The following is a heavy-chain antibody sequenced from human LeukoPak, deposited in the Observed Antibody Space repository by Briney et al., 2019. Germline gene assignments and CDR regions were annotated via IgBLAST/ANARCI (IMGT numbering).Heavy chain of an antibody. D-gene: IGHD5-18*01. V-gene: IGHV4-59*01. Sequence: SETLSLTCTVSGGSISSYYWSWIRQAPGKGLEWIGYIYYSGSTNYNPSPKSRVTISVGTSKNQFSLKLNSVTAADTAVYYCARDPEYNYGFDFWGQGTLVTVSS. J-gene: IGHJ4*02. CDR2: IYYSGST. CDR1: GGSISSYY. CDR3: ARDPEYNYGFDF.